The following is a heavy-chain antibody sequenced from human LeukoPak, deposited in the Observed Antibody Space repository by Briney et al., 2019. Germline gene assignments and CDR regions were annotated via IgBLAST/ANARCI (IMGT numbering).Heavy chain of an antibody. CDR3: AHGTVYQLDY. J-gene: IGHJ4*02. Sequence: GGSLRLSCAASGFTVSSNYMSWVRQAPGRGLEWVSGILGGAGSTYYADSVKGRFTISRDNSKNTLYLQMNSLRAEDTAVYYCAHGTVYQLDYWGQGTLVTVSS. D-gene: IGHD2-2*01. CDR1: GFTVSSNY. V-gene: IGHV3-53*01. CDR2: ILGGAGST.